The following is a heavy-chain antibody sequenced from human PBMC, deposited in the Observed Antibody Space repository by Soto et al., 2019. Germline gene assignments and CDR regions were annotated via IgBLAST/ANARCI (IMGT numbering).Heavy chain of an antibody. CDR3: TRFMLDYYDSSGYYFLR. J-gene: IGHJ4*02. V-gene: IGHV3-73*01. Sequence: SPRLSCAASGFTFSGSAMHWVRQASGKGLEWVGRIRSKANSYATAYAASVKGRFTISRDDSKNTAYLQMNSLKTEDTAVYYCTRFMLDYYDSSGYYFLRWGQGTLVTVSS. CDR2: IRSKANSYAT. D-gene: IGHD3-22*01. CDR1: GFTFSGSA.